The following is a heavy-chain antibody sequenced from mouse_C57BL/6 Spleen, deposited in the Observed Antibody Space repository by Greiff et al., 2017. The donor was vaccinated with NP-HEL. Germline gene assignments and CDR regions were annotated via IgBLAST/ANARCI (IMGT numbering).Heavy chain of an antibody. CDR3: ARRTLYYGSSYGYFDV. J-gene: IGHJ1*03. D-gene: IGHD1-1*01. CDR2: ISSGSSTI. V-gene: IGHV5-17*01. Sequence: EVMLVESGGGLVKPGGSLKLSCAASGFTFSDYGMHWVRQAPEKGLEWVAYISSGSSTIYYVDTVKGRFTISRDNAKNTLFLQMTSLRSEDTAMYYCARRTLYYGSSYGYFDVWGTGTTVTVSS. CDR1: GFTFSDYG.